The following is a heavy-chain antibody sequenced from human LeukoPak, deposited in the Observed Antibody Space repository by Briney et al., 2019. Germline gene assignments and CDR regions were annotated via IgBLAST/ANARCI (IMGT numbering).Heavy chain of an antibody. J-gene: IGHJ4*02. CDR1: GFTVSSNY. CDR2: IYSGGST. V-gene: IGHV3-53*01. CDR3: ARALDPLYYFDY. Sequence: GGSLRLSCAASGFTVSSNYMSWVRQAPGEGLEWVSVIYSGGSTYYADSVKGRFTISRDNSKNTLYLQMNSLRAEDMAVYYCARALDPLYYFDYWGQGTLVTVSS.